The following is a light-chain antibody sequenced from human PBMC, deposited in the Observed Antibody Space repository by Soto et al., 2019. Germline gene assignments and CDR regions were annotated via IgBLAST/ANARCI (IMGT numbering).Light chain of an antibody. J-gene: IGLJ1*01. CDR1: SSDVGGYNF. V-gene: IGLV2-14*03. CDR2: DVT. Sequence: QSALTQPASVSGSPGQSITISCTGTSSDVGGYNFVSWYQHHPGRAPKLMIYDVTNWPSGVSNRFSGSKSGNTASLTISGLQAEDDADYYCSSYTSSNTPYVLGSGTKVTVL. CDR3: SSYTSSNTPYV.